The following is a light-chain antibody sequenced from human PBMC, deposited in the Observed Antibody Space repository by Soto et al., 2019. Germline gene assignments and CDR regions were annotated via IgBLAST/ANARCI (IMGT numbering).Light chain of an antibody. CDR1: SSDVGSYDH. Sequence: SVLTQPASVSGSPGQSITISCSGTSSDVGSYDHVAWYQQFPGKTPKLMIYEVSNRPSGVSSRFSGSKSGNTASLTISGLQAEDEADYYCISYTGSSTSYVFGSGTTVTVL. CDR3: ISYTGSSTSYV. J-gene: IGLJ1*01. V-gene: IGLV2-14*01. CDR2: EVS.